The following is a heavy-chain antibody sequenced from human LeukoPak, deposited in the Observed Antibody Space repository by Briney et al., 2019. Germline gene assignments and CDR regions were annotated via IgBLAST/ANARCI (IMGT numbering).Heavy chain of an antibody. V-gene: IGHV3-21*01. D-gene: IGHD2-15*01. Sequence: GGSLRLSCAASGFTFSSYSMNWVRQAPEKGLEWVSSISSSSSYIYYADSVKGRFTISRDNAKNSLYLQMNSLRAEDTAVYYCARELLRYFDLWGRGTLVTVSS. CDR2: ISSSSSYI. CDR1: GFTFSSYS. CDR3: ARELLRYFDL. J-gene: IGHJ2*01.